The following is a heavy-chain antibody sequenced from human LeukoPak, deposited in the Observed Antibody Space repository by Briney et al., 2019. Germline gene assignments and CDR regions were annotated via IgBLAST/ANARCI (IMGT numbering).Heavy chain of an antibody. J-gene: IGHJ5*02. Sequence: SVKVSCKASGGTFSIYAISWVRQAPGQGLEWMGGIIPIFGTANYAQKFQGRVTITADESTSTAYMELSSLRSEDTAVYYCARARCSGGSCYSLGWFDPWGQGTLVTVSS. D-gene: IGHD2-15*01. CDR1: GGTFSIYA. CDR3: ARARCSGGSCYSLGWFDP. V-gene: IGHV1-69*13. CDR2: IIPIFGTA.